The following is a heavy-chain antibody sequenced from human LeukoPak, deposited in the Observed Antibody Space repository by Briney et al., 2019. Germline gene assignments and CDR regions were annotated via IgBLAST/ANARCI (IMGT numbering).Heavy chain of an antibody. CDR2: INPNSGGT. V-gene: IGHV1-2*02. D-gene: IGHD6-19*01. CDR1: GYTFTGYY. Sequence: ASVKVSCKASGYTFTGYYMHWVRQAPGQGLEWMGWINPNSGGTNYAQKFQGRVTMTRDTSISTAYMELSRLRSDDAAVYYCARVDKSGWYSRLMGSLDAWGKGTTVTVSS. CDR3: ARVDKSGWYSRLMGSLDA. J-gene: IGHJ6*04.